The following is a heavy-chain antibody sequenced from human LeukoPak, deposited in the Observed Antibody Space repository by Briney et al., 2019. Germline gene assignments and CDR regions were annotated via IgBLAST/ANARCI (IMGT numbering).Heavy chain of an antibody. J-gene: IGHJ4*02. Sequence: PSETLSLTCTVSGYSISSGYYWNWIRQSPGMGLEWIGEINHSGSTNYSPSLKSRVTISVDTSKNQFSLKLSSVTAADTAVYYCASEKRASVYDYWGQGTLVTVSS. CDR3: ASEKRASVYDY. D-gene: IGHD5/OR15-5a*01. V-gene: IGHV4-38-2*02. CDR1: GYSISSGYY. CDR2: INHSGST.